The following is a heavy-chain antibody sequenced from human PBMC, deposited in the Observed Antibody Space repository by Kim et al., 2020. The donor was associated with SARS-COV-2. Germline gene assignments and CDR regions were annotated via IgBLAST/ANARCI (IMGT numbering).Heavy chain of an antibody. V-gene: IGHV1-69*13. Sequence: SVKVSCKASGGTFSSYAITWVRQAPGQGLEWMGGIIPIIGTPNYAQKFQGRVTITADESTSTVYMELSSLRSGDTAGYYCAGGKVNYYASSVYYDWGQG. CDR1: GGTFSSYA. CDR2: IIPIIGTP. D-gene: IGHD3-22*01. CDR3: AGGKVNYYASSVYYD. J-gene: IGHJ1*01.